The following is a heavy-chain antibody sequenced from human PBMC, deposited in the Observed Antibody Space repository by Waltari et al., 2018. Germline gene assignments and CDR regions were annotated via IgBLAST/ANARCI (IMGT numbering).Heavy chain of an antibody. D-gene: IGHD2-21*02. Sequence: QVQLQQWGAGLLKPSETLSLTCAVYGGSFSGSYWSWIRQPPGKGLEWIGEINHRGSTNNNPSLKSRVTKSVHASKNQFSLKLGSVTAADTAVYYCARDGYGGNLGDYWGQGTLVTVSS. J-gene: IGHJ4*02. V-gene: IGHV4-34*01. CDR2: INHRGST. CDR1: GGSFSGSY. CDR3: ARDGYGGNLGDY.